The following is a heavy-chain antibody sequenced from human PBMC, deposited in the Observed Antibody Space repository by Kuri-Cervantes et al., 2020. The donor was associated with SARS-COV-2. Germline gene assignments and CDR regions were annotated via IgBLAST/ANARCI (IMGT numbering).Heavy chain of an antibody. J-gene: IGHJ4*02. D-gene: IGHD5-24*01. V-gene: IGHV4-61*09. CDR3: GRVSWLQLWRRSSDS. Sequence: CTVSGVSVSHGTYSWSWIRRPAGKGLEWIGHLDTSGTTTYNPSLKSRVTISLDTSKNHVSLRLTSATAADTAVYYCGRVSWLQLWRRSSDSWGQGTLVTVSS. CDR1: GVSVSHGTYS. CDR2: LDTSGTT.